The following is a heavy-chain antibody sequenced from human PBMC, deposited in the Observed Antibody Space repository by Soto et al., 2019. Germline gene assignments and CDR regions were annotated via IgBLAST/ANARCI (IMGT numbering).Heavy chain of an antibody. V-gene: IGHV4-30-2*01. CDR3: ARARPSMVRGVTIKGGNNWFDP. CDR1: GGSISSGGYS. CDR2: IYHSGST. Sequence: SETLSLTCAVSGGSISSGGYSWSWIRQPPGKGLEWIGYIYHSGSTYYNPSLKSRVTISVDRSKNQFSLKLSSVTAADTAVYYCARARPSMVRGVTIKGGNNWFDPWGQGTLVTVSS. J-gene: IGHJ5*02. D-gene: IGHD3-10*01.